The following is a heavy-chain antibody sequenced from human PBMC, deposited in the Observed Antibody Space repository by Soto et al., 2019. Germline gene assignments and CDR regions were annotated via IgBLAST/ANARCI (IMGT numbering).Heavy chain of an antibody. CDR1: GGSFSGYY. J-gene: IGHJ6*02. CDR2: INHSGST. V-gene: IGHV4-34*01. CDR3: ARKGSGKYYYYGMDV. D-gene: IGHD3-10*01. Sequence: SETLSLTCAVYGGSFSGYYWSWIRQPPGKGLEWIGEINHSGSTNYNPSLKSRVTISVDTSKNQFSLKLSSVTAADTAVYYCARKGSGKYYYYGMDVWGQGTTVTVSS.